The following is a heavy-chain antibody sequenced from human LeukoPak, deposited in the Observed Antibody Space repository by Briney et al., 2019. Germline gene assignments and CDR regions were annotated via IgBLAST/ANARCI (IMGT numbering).Heavy chain of an antibody. V-gene: IGHV4-34*01. J-gene: IGHJ4*02. Sequence: SETLSLTCAVYGGSFSGYYWSWIRQPPGKGLEWIGSIYYSGSTYYNPSLKSRVTISVDTSKNQFSLKLSSVTAADTAVYYCARNTYYCDSSGYYEYYFDYWGQGTLVTVSS. CDR1: GGSFSGYY. CDR3: ARNTYYCDSSGYYEYYFDY. D-gene: IGHD3-22*01. CDR2: IYYSGST.